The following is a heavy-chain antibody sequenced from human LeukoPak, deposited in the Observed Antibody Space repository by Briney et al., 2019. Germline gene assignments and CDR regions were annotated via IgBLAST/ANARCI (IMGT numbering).Heavy chain of an antibody. Sequence: SQTLSLTCAISGESVSSNNGAWNWIRQPPSRGLEWLGRTYYRSKWYYDYAESVKGRITINPDTSKNQFSLQLNSVTPEDTAVYYCARDEGNSGWYTFDYWGQGTLVTVSS. V-gene: IGHV6-1*01. D-gene: IGHD6-19*01. CDR1: GESVSSNNGA. CDR3: ARDEGNSGWYTFDY. CDR2: TYYRSKWYY. J-gene: IGHJ4*02.